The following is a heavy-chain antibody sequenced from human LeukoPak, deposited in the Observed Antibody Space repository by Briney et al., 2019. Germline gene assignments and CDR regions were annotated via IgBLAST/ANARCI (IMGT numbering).Heavy chain of an antibody. J-gene: IGHJ6*02. Sequence: GGSLRLSCAASGFTFSSYAMQWVRQAPGKGLEWVAGISYDGSNKYYADSLKGRFTISRDNSKNTLYLQMNSLRAEDTAVYYCAKDWGLSYYDSSGYQSRDYYYGMDVWGQGTTVTVSS. CDR1: GFTFSSYA. D-gene: IGHD3-22*01. V-gene: IGHV3-30-3*01. CDR3: AKDWGLSYYDSSGYQSRDYYYGMDV. CDR2: ISYDGSNK.